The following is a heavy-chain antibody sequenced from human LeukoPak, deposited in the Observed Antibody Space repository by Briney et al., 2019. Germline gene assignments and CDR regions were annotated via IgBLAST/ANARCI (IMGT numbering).Heavy chain of an antibody. CDR1: GGSFSGYY. CDR2: INHSGST. Sequence: PSETLSLTCAVYGGSFSGYYWSWIRQPPGKGLEWIGEINHSGSTNYNPSLKSRVTMSVDTSKNQFSLKLSSVTAADTAVYYCARAAGGRWLQFGGWFDPWGQGTLVTVSS. D-gene: IGHD5-24*01. V-gene: IGHV4-34*01. J-gene: IGHJ5*02. CDR3: ARAAGGRWLQFGGWFDP.